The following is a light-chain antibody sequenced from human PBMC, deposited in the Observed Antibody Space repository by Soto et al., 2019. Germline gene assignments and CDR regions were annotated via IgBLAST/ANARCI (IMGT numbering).Light chain of an antibody. Sequence: DRVLTQSPAILSVSPGERATLSCRASQSISRSLAWYQQKPGQAPRLLISDASTRATGIPARFSGSGSGTDFTLTISSLQSEDFAVYYCQQYYKWPLTFGGGTKVDI. CDR1: QSISRS. J-gene: IGKJ4*01. V-gene: IGKV3-15*01. CDR3: QQYYKWPLT. CDR2: DAS.